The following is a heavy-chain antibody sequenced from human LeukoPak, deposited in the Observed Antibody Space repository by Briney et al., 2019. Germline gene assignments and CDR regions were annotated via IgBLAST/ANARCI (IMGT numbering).Heavy chain of an antibody. Sequence: SETLSLTCTVSGGSISSSSYYWGWLRQPPGKGLEWIGSIYYSGSTYYNPSLKSRVTISVDTSKNQFSLKLSSVTAADTAVYYCARWQWLSSFDYWGQGTLVTVSS. CDR2: IYYSGST. J-gene: IGHJ4*02. CDR1: GGSISSSSYY. D-gene: IGHD6-19*01. V-gene: IGHV4-39*01. CDR3: ARWQWLSSFDY.